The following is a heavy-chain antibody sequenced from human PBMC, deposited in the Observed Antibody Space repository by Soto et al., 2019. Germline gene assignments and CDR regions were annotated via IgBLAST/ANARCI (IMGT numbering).Heavy chain of an antibody. CDR3: AREVGYCTDGVCHEIYGMDV. Sequence: SVKVSCKASGGAFNTYGISWVRQAPGQGLEWMGGIIPMFGTTNYAQKFQGRVTITADISTYTAYMELSSLRSEDTAVYYCAREVGYCTDGVCHEIYGMDVWGQGTTVTVSS. CDR2: IIPMFGTT. CDR1: GGAFNTYG. D-gene: IGHD2-8*01. V-gene: IGHV1-69*06. J-gene: IGHJ6*02.